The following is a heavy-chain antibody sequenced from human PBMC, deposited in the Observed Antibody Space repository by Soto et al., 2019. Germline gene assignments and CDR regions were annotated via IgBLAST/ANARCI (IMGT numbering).Heavy chain of an antibody. J-gene: IGHJ4*02. CDR3: ARDPKTSGGQHWAFNYFDS. D-gene: IGHD7-27*01. CDR2: ISYDGTNK. Sequence: QVQLVESGGGVVQPGRSLRLSCAASGFRFSISPMHWVRQAPGKGPECVALISYDGTNKFYADSVKGRFTISRDNSKSTLYLQVDSLRPEDAAVYYCARDPKTSGGQHWAFNYFDSWGQGTLVTVSS. CDR1: GFRFSISP. V-gene: IGHV3-30-3*01.